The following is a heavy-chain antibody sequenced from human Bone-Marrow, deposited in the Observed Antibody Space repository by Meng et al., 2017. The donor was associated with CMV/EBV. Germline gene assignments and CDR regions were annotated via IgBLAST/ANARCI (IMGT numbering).Heavy chain of an antibody. CDR1: GFTFSSYW. CDR3: ARRVVPAAIDDGPWFDP. V-gene: IGHV3-7*01. J-gene: IGHJ5*02. CDR2: IKQDGSEK. D-gene: IGHD2-2*01. Sequence: GEPLKISCAASGFTFSSYWMSWVRQAPGKGLEWVANIKQDGSEKYYVDSVRGRFTISRDNAKNSLYLQMNSLRAEDTAVYYCARRVVPAAIDDGPWFDPWGHGTLVTVSS.